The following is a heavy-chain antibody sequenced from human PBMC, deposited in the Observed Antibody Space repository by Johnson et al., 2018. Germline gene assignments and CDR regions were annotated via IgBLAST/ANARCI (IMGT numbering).Heavy chain of an antibody. J-gene: IGHJ3*02. CDR1: GFTFSSYT. CDR3: TREARGTTGTFDI. V-gene: IGHV3-30-3*01. CDR2: ISYDGSQK. Sequence: VQLLESGGGVVQPGRSLRLSCAASGFTFSSYTMHWVRQAPGKGLEWVAVISYDGSQKYYADSVKGRFTISRDNFKNTLYLQMNSLRPGETTRYYCTREARGTTGTFDIWGQGTMVTVSS. D-gene: IGHD1-7*01.